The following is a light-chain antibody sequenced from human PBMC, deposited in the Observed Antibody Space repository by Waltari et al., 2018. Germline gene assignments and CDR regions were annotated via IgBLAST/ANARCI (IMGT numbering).Light chain of an antibody. CDR2: SNN. CDR1: RSNIGPNT. J-gene: IGLJ2*01. CDR3: ATWDDSLNGVV. Sequence: QSVLTQPPSASGTPGQGVTISCSGSRSNIGPNTVNWYQQLPGTAPKVLIYSNNHRPSGVPYRVSGSKSGTSASLAVSGLQSEDEGDYYCATWDDSLNGVVFGGGTKLTVL. V-gene: IGLV1-44*01.